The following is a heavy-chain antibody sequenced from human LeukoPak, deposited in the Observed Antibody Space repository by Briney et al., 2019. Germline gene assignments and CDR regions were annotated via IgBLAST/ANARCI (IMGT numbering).Heavy chain of an antibody. J-gene: IGHJ4*02. D-gene: IGHD5-18*01. CDR2: IYYSGST. CDR1: GGSISSSSYY. V-gene: IGHV4-39*01. Sequence: KPSETLSLTCTVSGGSISSSSYYWGWIRQPPGKGLEWIGSIYYSGSTYDNSSLKRRVTISVDTAKNQFSLKLSSVPAADTAVYYCAGLLKLWLLPTEYYFDYWGPGTLVTVSS. CDR3: AGLLKLWLLPTEYYFDY.